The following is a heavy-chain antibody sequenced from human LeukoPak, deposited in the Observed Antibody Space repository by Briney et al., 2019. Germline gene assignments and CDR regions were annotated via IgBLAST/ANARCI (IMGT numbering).Heavy chain of an antibody. CDR1: GYSFTSHW. CDR2: IFPGDSDI. D-gene: IGHD1/OR15-1a*01. CDR3: ATSESQTRFDS. V-gene: IGHV5-51*01. J-gene: IGHJ4*02. Sequence: GESLKISCKGSGYGSGYSFTSHWIAWVRQMPGKGLEWMGIIFPGDSDIAYSPSFQGHVTISADKSINTAYLQWSTLKASDTAIYYCATSESQTRFDSWGQGTLVTVSS.